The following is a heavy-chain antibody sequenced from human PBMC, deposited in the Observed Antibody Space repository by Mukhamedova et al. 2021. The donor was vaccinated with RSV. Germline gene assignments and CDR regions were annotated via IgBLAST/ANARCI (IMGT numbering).Heavy chain of an antibody. J-gene: IGHJ4*02. V-gene: IGHV1-46*01. CDR3: ARNLVAATAWDFDY. Sequence: KFQGRATMTRDTSTSTVYMELSSLRSDDTAVYYCARNLVAATAWDFDYWGQGTLVTVSS. D-gene: IGHD2-15*01.